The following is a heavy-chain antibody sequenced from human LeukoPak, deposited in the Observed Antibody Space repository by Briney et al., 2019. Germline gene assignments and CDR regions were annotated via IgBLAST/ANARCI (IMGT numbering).Heavy chain of an antibody. CDR2: INRDGSDT. J-gene: IGHJ4*02. D-gene: IGHD2-15*01. Sequence: GGSLRLSCGASGFTFSSYWMHWVRQAPGKGLVWVSRINRDGSDTKYADSVKGRFTISRDNAKNTLYLQMNSLRAEDTAVYYCARDAVVATDYWGQGTLVTVSS. V-gene: IGHV3-74*01. CDR1: GFTFSSYW. CDR3: ARDAVVATDY.